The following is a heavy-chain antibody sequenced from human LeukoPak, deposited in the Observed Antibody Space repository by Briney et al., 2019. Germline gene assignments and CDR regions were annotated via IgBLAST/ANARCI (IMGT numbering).Heavy chain of an antibody. CDR2: ITSSGIYI. J-gene: IGHJ4*02. V-gene: IGHV3-21*04. CDR1: GFTFRIYT. CDR3: AKDYVVRGVTYYFDY. D-gene: IGHD3-10*01. Sequence: GGSLRLSCAASGFTFRIYTMNWVRQAPGKGLQWVSSITSSGIYIYYADSVKGRFTISRDNAKNSLYLQMNSLRTEDTALYYCAKDYVVRGVTYYFDYWGQGTLVTVSS.